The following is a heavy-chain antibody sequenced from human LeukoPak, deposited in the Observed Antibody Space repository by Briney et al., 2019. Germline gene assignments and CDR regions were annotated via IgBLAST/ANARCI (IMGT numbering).Heavy chain of an antibody. J-gene: IGHJ2*01. CDR1: GGSFSGYY. D-gene: IGHD6-19*01. V-gene: IGHV4-34*01. Sequence: SETLSLTCAVYGGSFSGYYWSWIRQPPGKGLEWIGEINHSGSTNYNPSLKSRVTISVDTSKNQFSLKLSSVTAADTAVYYCARERPKWNSSGWYVSLPHWHFDLWGRGTLVTVSS. CDR3: ARERPKWNSSGWYVSLPHWHFDL. CDR2: INHSGST.